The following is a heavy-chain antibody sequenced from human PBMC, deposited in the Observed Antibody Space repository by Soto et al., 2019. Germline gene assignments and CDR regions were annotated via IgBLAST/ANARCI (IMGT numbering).Heavy chain of an antibody. CDR1: GASISGSYYY. D-gene: IGHD1-20*01. J-gene: IGHJ4*02. V-gene: IGHV4-39*01. CDR3: ATSQKGYNWNYFDH. Sequence: PSEPLSLTCAVSGASISGSYYYWAWLRQSPGKGPEWIGSVFYTGFTSYNPSLESRVSVSVDTSKRQFSLKLSAVTAADTAVYYCATSQKGYNWNYFDHWGQGALVTVSS. CDR2: VFYTGFT.